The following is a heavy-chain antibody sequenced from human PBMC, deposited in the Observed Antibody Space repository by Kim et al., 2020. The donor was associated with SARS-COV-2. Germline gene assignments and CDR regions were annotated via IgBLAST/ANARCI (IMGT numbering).Heavy chain of an antibody. V-gene: IGHV4-39*07. J-gene: IGHJ4*02. CDR1: GGSISSSSYY. D-gene: IGHD3-10*01. CDR2: IYYSGST. CDR3: ARDSPTMVRGVMASKGGRYFDY. Sequence: SETLSLTCTVSGGSISSSSYYWGWIRQPPGKGLEWIGSIYYSGSTYYNPSLKSRVTISVDTSKNQFSLKLSSVTAADTAVYYCARDSPTMVRGVMASKGGRYFDYWGQGTLVTVSS.